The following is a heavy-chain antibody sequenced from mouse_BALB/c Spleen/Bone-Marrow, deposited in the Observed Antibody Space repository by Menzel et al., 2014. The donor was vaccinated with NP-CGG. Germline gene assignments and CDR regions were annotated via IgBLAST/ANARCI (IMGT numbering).Heavy chain of an antibody. J-gene: IGHJ2*01. CDR3: ARRGYGYLDY. V-gene: IGHV1S132*01. Sequence: QVQLQQSGAELVKPGASVELSCKTSGYTFTSYWIQWVKQGPGQGLGWIGEIFPGTVTPYYNEKFKGKATLTIDTSSSTASMQLSSLTSEDSAAYFCARRGYGYLDYWGQGTTLTVSS. CDR1: GYTFTSYW. D-gene: IGHD2-10*02. CDR2: IFPGTVTP.